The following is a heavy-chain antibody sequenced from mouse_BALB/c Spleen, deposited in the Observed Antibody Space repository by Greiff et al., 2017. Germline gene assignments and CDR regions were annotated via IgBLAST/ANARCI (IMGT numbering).Heavy chain of an antibody. V-gene: IGHV5-17*02. CDR1: GFTFSSFG. Sequence: EVQLVESGGGLVQPGGSRKLSCAASGFTFSSFGMHWVRQAPEKGLEWVAYISSGSSTIYYADTVKGRFTISRDNPKNTLFLQMTSLRSEDTAMYYCAVVYYDYDPFAYWGQGTLVTVSA. CDR3: AVVYYDYDPFAY. CDR2: ISSGSSTI. D-gene: IGHD2-4*01. J-gene: IGHJ3*01.